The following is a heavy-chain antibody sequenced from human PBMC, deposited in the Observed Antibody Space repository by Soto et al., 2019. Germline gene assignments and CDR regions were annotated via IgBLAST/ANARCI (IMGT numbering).Heavy chain of an antibody. Sequence: SETLSLTCTVSGGSISSSSYYWGWIRQPPGKGLEWIGSIYYSGSTYYNPSLKSRVTISVDTSKNQFSLKLSSVTAADTAVYYCATRIYGDYVIFDYWGQGTLVTVSS. V-gene: IGHV4-39*01. CDR2: IYYSGST. CDR3: ATRIYGDYVIFDY. CDR1: GGSISSSSYY. J-gene: IGHJ4*02. D-gene: IGHD4-17*01.